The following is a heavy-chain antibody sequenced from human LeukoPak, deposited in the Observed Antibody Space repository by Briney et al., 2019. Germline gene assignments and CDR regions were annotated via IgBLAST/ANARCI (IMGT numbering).Heavy chain of an antibody. J-gene: IGHJ4*02. CDR2: ISWDGCST. CDR1: GFTFDDYA. V-gene: IGHV3-43D*03. CDR3: AKAAGEMALITGDYFDY. D-gene: IGHD5-24*01. Sequence: QAGGSLRLSCAASGFTFDDYAMHWVRQAPGKGLEWVSLISWDGCSTYYADSVKGRFTISRDNSKNSLYLQMNSLRAEDTALYYCAKAAGEMALITGDYFDYWGQGTLVTVSS.